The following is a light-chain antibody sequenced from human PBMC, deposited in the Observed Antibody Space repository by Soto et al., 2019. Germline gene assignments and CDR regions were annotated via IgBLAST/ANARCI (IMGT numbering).Light chain of an antibody. Sequence: EIVLTQSPATLCLSPGERATLSCRSSQSVRSYLAWYQQKPGQAPRLLIYDASNRATGIPARFSGSGSGTDFTLAISSLEPEDFAVYYCQQRSNWPSTFGQGTKVDI. CDR1: QSVRSY. V-gene: IGKV3-11*01. CDR2: DAS. CDR3: QQRSNWPST. J-gene: IGKJ1*01.